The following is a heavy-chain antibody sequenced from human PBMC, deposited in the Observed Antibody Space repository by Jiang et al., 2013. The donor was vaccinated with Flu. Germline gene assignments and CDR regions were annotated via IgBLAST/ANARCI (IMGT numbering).Heavy chain of an antibody. V-gene: IGHV3-23*04. D-gene: IGHD2-2*01. Sequence: QLVESGGGLVQPGGSLRLSCAASGFTFSSYAMSWVRQAPGKGLEWVSAISGSGGSTYYADSVKGRFTISRDNSKNTLYLQMNSLRAEDTAVYYCAKSGQDIVVVPTYGMDVWGQGTTVTVSS. CDR2: ISGSGGST. J-gene: IGHJ6*02. CDR3: AKSGQDIVVVPTYGMDV. CDR1: GFTFSSYA.